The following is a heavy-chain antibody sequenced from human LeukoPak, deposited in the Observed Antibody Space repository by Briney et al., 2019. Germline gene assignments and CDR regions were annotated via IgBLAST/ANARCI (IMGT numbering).Heavy chain of an antibody. J-gene: IGHJ6*02. CDR2: IYWDDDK. V-gene: IGHV2-5*02. CDR1: GFSLSTSGVG. D-gene: IGHD3-9*01. Sequence: SGPTLVNLTQTLTLTFTFSGFSLSTSGVGVGWIRPPPGKALEWLALIYWDDDKRYSPSLKSRLTITKDTSKNQVVLTMTNMDPVDTATYYCAHTNLRYGNYYYYGMDVWGQGTTVTVSS. CDR3: AHTNLRYGNYYYYGMDV.